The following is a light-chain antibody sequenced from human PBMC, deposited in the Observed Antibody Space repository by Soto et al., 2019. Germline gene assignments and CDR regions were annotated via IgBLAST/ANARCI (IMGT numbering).Light chain of an antibody. J-gene: IGKJ4*01. V-gene: IGKV3-20*01. CDR3: QQYGVSPRFS. Sequence: EIVLTQSPGALSLSPGERATLSCRASQTVSDNYFACYQQKPGQAPSLLIYGASTMDTGIPDRFRGSGSGTDFTITISSMESEDVALYYFQQYGVSPRFSFGGVTKVE. CDR2: GAS. CDR1: QTVSDNY.